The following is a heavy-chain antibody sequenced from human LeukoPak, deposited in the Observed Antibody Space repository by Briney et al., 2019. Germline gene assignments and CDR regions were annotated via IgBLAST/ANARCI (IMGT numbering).Heavy chain of an antibody. D-gene: IGHD6-19*01. Sequence: PGGSLRLSCAASGFTFSSYSMNWVRQAPGKGLEWVSSISSSSSYIYYADSVKGPVTISRDNAKNSLYLQMNSLRAEDTAVYYCARDLSLIAVAGTEAFDIWGQGKMVTVSS. CDR3: ARDLSLIAVAGTEAFDI. J-gene: IGHJ3*02. V-gene: IGHV3-21*01. CDR1: GFTFSSYS. CDR2: ISSSSSYI.